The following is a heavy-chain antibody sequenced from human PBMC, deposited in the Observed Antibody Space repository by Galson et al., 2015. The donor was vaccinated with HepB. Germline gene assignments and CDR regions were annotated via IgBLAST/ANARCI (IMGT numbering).Heavy chain of an antibody. CDR2: IYSGGST. D-gene: IGHD1-26*01. Sequence: SLRLSCAASGFTVSSNYMSWVRQAPGKGLEWVSVIYSGGSTYYADSVKGRFTISRHNSKNTLYLQMNSLRAEDTAVYYCARVSVGATTDAFDIWGQGTMVTVSS. J-gene: IGHJ3*02. V-gene: IGHV3-53*04. CDR3: ARVSVGATTDAFDI. CDR1: GFTVSSNY.